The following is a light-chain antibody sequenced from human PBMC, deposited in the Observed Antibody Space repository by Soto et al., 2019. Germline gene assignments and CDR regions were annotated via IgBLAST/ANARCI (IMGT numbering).Light chain of an antibody. V-gene: IGKV4-1*01. J-gene: IGKJ1*01. CDR2: WAS. Sequence: DIVMTQSPDSLAVSVGEXATFNCKSSQSIFERSKNKYYLAWYQQKSGQPPKLLIYWASLRESGVPDRFTGSGSGTDFTLTISSLQAEDVAVYYCQQHSTSPWTFCQGTKVDIK. CDR3: QQHSTSPWT. CDR1: QSIFERSKNKYY.